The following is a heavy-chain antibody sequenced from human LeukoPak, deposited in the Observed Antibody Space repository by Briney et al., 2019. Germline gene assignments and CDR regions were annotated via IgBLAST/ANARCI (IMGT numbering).Heavy chain of an antibody. CDR3: ARRPGSDFDY. CDR1: GYTFTSYY. J-gene: IGHJ4*02. CDR2: ISAYNGNT. V-gene: IGHV1-18*04. D-gene: IGHD7-27*01. Sequence: GASVKVSCKASGYTFTSYYTHWVRQAPGQGLEWMGWISAYNGNTNYAQKLQGRVTMTTDTSTSTAYMELSSLRSEDTAVYYCARRPGSDFDYWGQGTLVAVSS.